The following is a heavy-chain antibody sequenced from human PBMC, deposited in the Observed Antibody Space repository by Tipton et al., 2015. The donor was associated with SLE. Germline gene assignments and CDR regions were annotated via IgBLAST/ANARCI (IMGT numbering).Heavy chain of an antibody. Sequence: TLSLTCTVSGDSINSYYWSWIRQPPGEGLEWIGYIYYREGTNYSPSLKSRVTMSVDTSKNQFSLRLTSVTAADTAVYYCARLEDPFGIFGVPKGWFDPWDQGTLVTVSS. CDR2: IYYREGT. V-gene: IGHV4-59*01. CDR1: GDSINSYY. CDR3: ARLEDPFGIFGVPKGWFDP. J-gene: IGHJ5*02. D-gene: IGHD3-3*01.